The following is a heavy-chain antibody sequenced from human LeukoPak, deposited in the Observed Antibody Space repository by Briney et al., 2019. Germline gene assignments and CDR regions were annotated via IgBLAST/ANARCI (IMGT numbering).Heavy chain of an antibody. D-gene: IGHD6-13*01. V-gene: IGHV3-33*01. CDR2: IWYDGSNK. CDR3: AREAQYSSSWYLDAFDI. J-gene: IGHJ3*02. CDR1: GFTFSSYG. Sequence: PGGSLRLSCAASGFTFSSYGMHWVRQAPGKGLEWVAVIWYDGSNKYYADSVKGRFTISRDNSKNTLYLQMNSLRAEDTAVYYCAREAQYSSSWYLDAFDIWGQGTMVTASS.